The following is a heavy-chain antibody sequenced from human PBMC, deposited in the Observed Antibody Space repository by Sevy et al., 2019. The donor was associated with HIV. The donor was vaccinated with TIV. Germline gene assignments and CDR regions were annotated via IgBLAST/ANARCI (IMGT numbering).Heavy chain of an antibody. CDR3: VKASLSIAARYYYYYGMDV. D-gene: IGHD6-6*01. J-gene: IGHJ6*02. V-gene: IGHV3-23*01. CDR1: GFTFSSYA. Sequence: GGSLRLSCAASGFTFSSYAMSWVRQAPGKGLEWVSAISGSGGSTYYADSVKGRFTISRDNSKNTLYLQMNSLRAEDTAVYYCVKASLSIAARYYYYYGMDVWGQGTTVTVSS. CDR2: ISGSGGST.